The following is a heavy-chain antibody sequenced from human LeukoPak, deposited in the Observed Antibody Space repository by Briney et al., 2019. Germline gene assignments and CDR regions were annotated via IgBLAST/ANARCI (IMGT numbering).Heavy chain of an antibody. CDR1: GGTFSSYA. CDR2: IIPIFGTA. Sequence: SVKVSCKASGGTFSSYAISWVRQAPGQGLEWMGGIIPIFGTANYAQKFQGRVTITADESTSTAYMELSSLRSEDTAVYYCARVFADAPGDECFQHWGQGTLVTVSS. CDR3: ARVFADAPGDECFQH. D-gene: IGHD3-3*01. V-gene: IGHV1-69*13. J-gene: IGHJ1*01.